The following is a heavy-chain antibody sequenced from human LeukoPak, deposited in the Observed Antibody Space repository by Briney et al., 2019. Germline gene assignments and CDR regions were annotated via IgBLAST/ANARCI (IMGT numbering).Heavy chain of an antibody. J-gene: IGHJ3*02. D-gene: IGHD5-24*01. CDR3: ARHGSDAFDI. CDR1: GFTFSSYW. CDR2: INSDGSSR. V-gene: IGHV3-74*01. Sequence: PGGSLRLSCAASGFTFSSYWMHWVRQAPGKGLVWVSHINSDGSSRTYADSVKGRFTISRDNAKNTLYPQMNSLRAEDTAVYYCARHGSDAFDIWGQGTVVTVSS.